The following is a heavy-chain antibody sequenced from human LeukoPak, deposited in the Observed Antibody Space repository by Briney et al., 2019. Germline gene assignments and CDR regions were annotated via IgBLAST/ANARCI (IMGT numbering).Heavy chain of an antibody. CDR2: ISASGHSM. D-gene: IGHD3-10*01. Sequence: GGSLRLSCAASGFTFSDFYMFWIRQAPGKGLEWVSYISASGHSMYYGDSVKGRFTISRDNAKNSLYLQVNSLRAEDTAVYYCARDGMGSYDQWGQGTLVTVSS. V-gene: IGHV3-11*01. J-gene: IGHJ4*02. CDR3: ARDGMGSYDQ. CDR1: GFTFSDFY.